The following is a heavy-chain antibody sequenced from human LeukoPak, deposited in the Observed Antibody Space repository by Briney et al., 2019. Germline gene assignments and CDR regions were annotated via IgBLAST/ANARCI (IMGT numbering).Heavy chain of an antibody. J-gene: IGHJ3*02. CDR2: ISSSSSTI. Sequence: GGSLRLSCAASGFTFSRYSMNWVRQAPGKGLDWVSYISSSSSTIYYADSVRGRFTISRDNAQNSLFLQMNSLRAEDTAVYYCARAQQLEGGDAFDIWGQGTMVTVSS. D-gene: IGHD1-1*01. CDR3: ARAQQLEGGDAFDI. CDR1: GFTFSRYS. V-gene: IGHV3-48*01.